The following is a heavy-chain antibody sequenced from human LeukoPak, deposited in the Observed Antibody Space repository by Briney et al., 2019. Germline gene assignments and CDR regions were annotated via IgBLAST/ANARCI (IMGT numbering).Heavy chain of an antibody. V-gene: IGHV4-34*01. D-gene: IGHD2-2*01. J-gene: IGHJ6*02. CDR2: INHSGST. CDR1: GGSFSGYY. CDR3: ASGEVAVPADTDFTSGIDV. Sequence: SETLSLTCAIYGGSFSGYYWSWIRQPPGKGLEWLGEINHSGSTNCNPSLKSRVTISVDTSKNQFSLKLSSVAAADTAVYYCASGEVAVPADTDFTSGIDVWGQGTTVTVSS.